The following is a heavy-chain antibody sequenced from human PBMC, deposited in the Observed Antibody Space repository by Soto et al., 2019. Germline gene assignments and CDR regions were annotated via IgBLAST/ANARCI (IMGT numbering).Heavy chain of an antibody. Sequence: GWSLRLSCAASVFKVSDYYMSWIRQAPGKGLEWLSYSSNSGTYTRYADSVKGRFSISRDNAKNSLFLQINSLRGEDSATYYCARSGDNYNVLDYWGQGTPVTVSS. D-gene: IGHD3-10*02. CDR1: VFKVSDYY. J-gene: IGHJ4*02. V-gene: IGHV3-11*06. CDR2: SSNSGTYT. CDR3: ARSGDNYNVLDY.